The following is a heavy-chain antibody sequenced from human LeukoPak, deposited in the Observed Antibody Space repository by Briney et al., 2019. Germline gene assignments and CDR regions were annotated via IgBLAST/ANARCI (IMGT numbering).Heavy chain of an antibody. V-gene: IGHV3-23*01. CDR1: GFTFSSYA. Sequence: GGSLRLSCAASGFTFSSYAMSWVRQAPGKGLEWVSAISGSGGSTYYADSVKGRFTISRDNSKNTLYLQMNSLRAEDTAVYYCAKAAILHKNYYYYYGMDVWGQGTTVTVSS. D-gene: IGHD4-4*01. CDR2: ISGSGGST. CDR3: AKAAILHKNYYYYYGMDV. J-gene: IGHJ6*02.